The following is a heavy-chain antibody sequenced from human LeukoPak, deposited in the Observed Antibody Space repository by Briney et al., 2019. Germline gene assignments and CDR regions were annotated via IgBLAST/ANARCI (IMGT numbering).Heavy chain of an antibody. CDR3: ARSGYSSSWYYFDY. D-gene: IGHD6-13*01. CDR2: IYYSGST. V-gene: IGHV4-39*01. CDR1: GGSISSSNYY. Sequence: SETLSLTCTVSGGSISSSNYYWGWIRQPPGKGLEWIGSIYYSGSTYYNPSLKSPVSISVDTSKNQFSLKLNSVTAADTALYYCARSGYSSSWYYFDYWGQGTLVTVSS. J-gene: IGHJ4*02.